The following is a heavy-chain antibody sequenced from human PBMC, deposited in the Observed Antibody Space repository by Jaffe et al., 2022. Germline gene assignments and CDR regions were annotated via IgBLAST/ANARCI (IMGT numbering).Heavy chain of an antibody. CDR1: GYTFTSYA. CDR2: INAGNGNT. D-gene: IGHD6-19*01. Sequence: QVQLVQSGAEVKKPGASVKVSCKASGYTFTSYAMHWVRQAPGQRLEWMGWINAGNGNTKYSQKFQGRVTITRDTSASTAYMELSSLRSEDTAVYYCARDIAVAGLAIFETDAFDIWGQGTMVTVSS. V-gene: IGHV1-3*01. J-gene: IGHJ3*02. CDR3: ARDIAVAGLAIFETDAFDI.